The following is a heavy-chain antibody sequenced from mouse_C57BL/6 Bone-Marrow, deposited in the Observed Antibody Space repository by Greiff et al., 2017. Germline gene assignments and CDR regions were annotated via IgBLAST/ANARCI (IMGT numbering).Heavy chain of an antibody. CDR2: IYPGGGYT. CDR3: ARGDYDGRSSWFAY. D-gene: IGHD2-4*01. V-gene: IGHV1-63*01. CDR1: GYTFTNYW. J-gene: IGHJ3*01. Sequence: QVQLKQSGAELVRPGTSVKMSCKASGYTFTNYWIGWAKQRPGHGLEWIGDIYPGGGYTNYNEKFKGKATLTADKSSSTAYMQFSSLTSEDSAIYYCARGDYDGRSSWFAYWGQGTLVTVSA.